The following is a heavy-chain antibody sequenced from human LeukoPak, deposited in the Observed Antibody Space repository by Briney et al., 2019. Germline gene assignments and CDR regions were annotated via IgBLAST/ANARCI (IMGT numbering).Heavy chain of an antibody. V-gene: IGHV3-23*01. CDR1: GFAFSFYA. J-gene: IGHJ5*01. CDR3: AKPISGGLAVTADWFHP. Sequence: GGSLRLSCAASGFAFSFYAMSWXRQPPGKGLXXXXXXXXNSGTTSYAASVRGRFTISRDNSKNTLYLQVNTLRADDTATYYCAKPISGGLAVTADWFHPWGQGTLVVVSS. D-gene: IGHD6-19*01. CDR2: XXXNSGTT.